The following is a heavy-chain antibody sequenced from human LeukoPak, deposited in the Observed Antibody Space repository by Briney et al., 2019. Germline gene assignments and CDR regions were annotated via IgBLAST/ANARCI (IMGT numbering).Heavy chain of an antibody. CDR1: GYTFKNYY. CDR2: INPSSGST. Sequence: ASVKVSCKASGYTFKNYYMHWVRQAPGQGLEWVGIINPSSGSTSYAQKFQGRVTMTRDTSTSTVYMELSSLRSEDTAVYYCARERGSIGFDYWGQGTLVTVSS. V-gene: IGHV1-46*02. D-gene: IGHD3-10*01. CDR3: ARERGSIGFDY. J-gene: IGHJ4*02.